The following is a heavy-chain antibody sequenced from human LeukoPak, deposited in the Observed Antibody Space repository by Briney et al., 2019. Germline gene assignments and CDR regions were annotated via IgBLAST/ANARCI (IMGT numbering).Heavy chain of an antibody. CDR2: ISGDGGTT. CDR3: ARDHGDSGSYSFDY. D-gene: IGHD3-10*01. CDR1: GITFENYA. J-gene: IGHJ4*02. Sequence: GGSLRLSCAASGITFENYAMHWVRQAPGKGLEWVSFISGDGGTTYYPDSVKGRFTISRDNSRTSLYLQMNSLRAEDTAVYYCARDHGDSGSYSFDYWGQGTLVTVSS. V-gene: IGHV3-43*02.